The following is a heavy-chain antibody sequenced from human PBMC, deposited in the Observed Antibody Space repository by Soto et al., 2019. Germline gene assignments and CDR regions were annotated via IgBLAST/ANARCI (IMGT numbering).Heavy chain of an antibody. CDR3: ARDLVPSGSGYYYYYGMDV. Sequence: QVQLVQSGAEVKKPGASVKVSCKASGYTFTSYAMHWVRQAPGQRLEWMGWINAGNGNTKYSQKFQGRVTITRDTSASTAYMELSSLRSEDTAVYYCARDLVPSGSGYYYYYGMDVWGQGTTVTVSS. CDR1: GYTFTSYA. D-gene: IGHD3-10*01. V-gene: IGHV1-3*01. CDR2: INAGNGNT. J-gene: IGHJ6*02.